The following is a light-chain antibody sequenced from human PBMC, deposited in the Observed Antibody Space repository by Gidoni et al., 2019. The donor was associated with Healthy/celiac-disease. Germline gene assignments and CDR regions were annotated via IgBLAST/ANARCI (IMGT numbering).Light chain of an antibody. CDR2: WAS. CDR3: QQYYSTPRSS. J-gene: IGKJ2*04. Sequence: DIVMTQSPDSLAVSLGERATINCKSSQSVLYSSNNKNYLAWYQQKPGQPPKLLIYWASTRESGVPDRFSGSGSGTDFTLTISSLQDEDVAVYYCQQYYSTPRSSFXQXTKLEIK. V-gene: IGKV4-1*01. CDR1: QSVLYSSNNKNY.